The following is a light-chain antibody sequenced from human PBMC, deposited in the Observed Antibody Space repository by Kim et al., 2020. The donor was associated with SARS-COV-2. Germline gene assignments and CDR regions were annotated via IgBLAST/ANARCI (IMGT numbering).Light chain of an antibody. CDR1: QEIHSI. V-gene: IGKV1-12*01. CDR3: QQANSFPRT. J-gene: IGKJ2*01. CDR2: AAS. Sequence: SASVGDRVTITCRASQEIHSILAWYRQKPGKAPKLLISAASNLESGVPSRFGGSGSGADFTLTISSLQPEDFATYYCQQANSFPRTFGQGTKLEI.